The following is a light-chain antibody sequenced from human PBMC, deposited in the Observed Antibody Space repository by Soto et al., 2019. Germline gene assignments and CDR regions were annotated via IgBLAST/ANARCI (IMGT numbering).Light chain of an antibody. CDR3: QQYGSSPAT. J-gene: IGKJ1*01. CDR1: QSVSSSY. CDR2: GAS. Sequence: EIVLTQSPGTLSLSPGERATLSCRASQSVSSSYLAWYQQKPGQAPRLLIYGASSRATGILDRFSGSGSGTDFTLTISRLEPEDFAVYYCQQYGSSPATFGQGTKVDIK. V-gene: IGKV3-20*01.